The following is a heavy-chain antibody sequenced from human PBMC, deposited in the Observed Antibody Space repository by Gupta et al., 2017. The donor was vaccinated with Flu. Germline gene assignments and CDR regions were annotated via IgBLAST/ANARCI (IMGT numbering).Heavy chain of an antibody. J-gene: IGHJ2*01. CDR2: ISSTGNYI. D-gene: IGHD1-26*01. Sequence: RQAQGKGQEWVSSISSTGNYIFYANSVKGRFTMSGDNAKNSLYLKMNSLRAEDTAVYYCARAPSGNYRWYFDLWGRGTLVTVSS. V-gene: IGHV3-21*01. CDR3: ARAPSGNYRWYFDL.